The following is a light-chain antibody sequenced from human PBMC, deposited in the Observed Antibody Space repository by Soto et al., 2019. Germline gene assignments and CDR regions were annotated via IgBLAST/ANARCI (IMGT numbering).Light chain of an antibody. CDR2: SND. Sequence: QSVLIQPPSVSWPAGQRVTISCSGSSSNIGGNSVNWFQQLPGTAPKLVIYSNDQRPSGVPARFSASKSGTSASLDISGLHSDDEAEYYCATWDDSLNEYVFATGTKVTVL. CDR3: ATWDDSLNEYV. J-gene: IGLJ1*01. CDR1: SSNIGGNS. V-gene: IGLV1-44*01.